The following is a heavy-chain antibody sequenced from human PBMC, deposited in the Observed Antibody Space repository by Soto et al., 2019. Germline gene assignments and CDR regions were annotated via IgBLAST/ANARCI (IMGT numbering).Heavy chain of an antibody. Sequence: QVQLVESGGGVVQPGRSLRLSCAASGFTFSSYAMHWVRQAPGKGLEWVAVISYDGSNKYYADSVKGRFTISRDNSKNTLYLQMNSLRAEDTAVYYCARALVANYYYYGMDVWGHGTTVTVSS. J-gene: IGHJ6*02. CDR2: ISYDGSNK. D-gene: IGHD2-21*01. V-gene: IGHV3-30-3*01. CDR3: ARALVANYYYYGMDV. CDR1: GFTFSSYA.